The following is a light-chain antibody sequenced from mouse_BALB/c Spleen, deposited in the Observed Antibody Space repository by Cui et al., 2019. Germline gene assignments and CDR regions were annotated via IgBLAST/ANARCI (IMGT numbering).Light chain of an antibody. CDR3: QQWSSNPPT. Sequence: QIVLTQATALMSASPGEKVTMTCSASSSVSHMYWYQQKPRSSPKPWIYLTSNLASGVPARFSGSGSGTSYSLTISSMEAEDAATYYCQQWSSNPPTFGAGTKLEL. J-gene: IGKJ5*01. CDR1: SSVSH. CDR2: LTS. V-gene: IGKV4-68*01.